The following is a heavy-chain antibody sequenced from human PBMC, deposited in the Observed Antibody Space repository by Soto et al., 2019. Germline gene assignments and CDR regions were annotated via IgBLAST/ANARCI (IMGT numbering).Heavy chain of an antibody. Sequence: GGSLRLSCAASGFTFSSYAMSWVRQAPGKGLEWVSAISGRGGSTYYADSVKGRFTISRDNAKNSLYLQMNSLRAEDTAVYYCAREDDYGDFDYYYYGMDVWGQGTTVTVSS. CDR2: ISGRGGST. J-gene: IGHJ6*02. V-gene: IGHV3-23*01. D-gene: IGHD4-17*01. CDR3: AREDDYGDFDYYYYGMDV. CDR1: GFTFSSYA.